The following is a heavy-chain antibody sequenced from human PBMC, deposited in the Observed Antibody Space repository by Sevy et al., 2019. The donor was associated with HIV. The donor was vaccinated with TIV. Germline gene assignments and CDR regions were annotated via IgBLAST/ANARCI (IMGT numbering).Heavy chain of an antibody. Sequence: SETLPLTCTVSGGSFTRLYWNWIRQPPGKGLEWIANIYYNGHINYNPSLKSRVTLSLDTSKNQFSLRLSSVTAADTAMYYCAGENAWGRGYSWGQGTLVTVSS. CDR1: GGSFTRLY. D-gene: IGHD1-26*01. J-gene: IGHJ4*02. CDR2: IYYNGHI. CDR3: AGENAWGRGYS. V-gene: IGHV4-59*08.